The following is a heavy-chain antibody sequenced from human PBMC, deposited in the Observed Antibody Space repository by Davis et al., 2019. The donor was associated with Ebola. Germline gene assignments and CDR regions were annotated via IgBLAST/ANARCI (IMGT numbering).Heavy chain of an antibody. J-gene: IGHJ4*02. CDR2: IYHSGST. Sequence: SETLSLTCAVSGGSISSGGYSWSWIRQPPGKGLEWIGYIYHSGSTYYNPSLKSRVTISVDRSKNQFSLKLSSVTAADTAVYYCARGLVVAATALDYWGQGTLVTVSS. V-gene: IGHV4-30-2*01. CDR3: ARGLVVAATALDY. CDR1: GGSISSGGYS. D-gene: IGHD2-15*01.